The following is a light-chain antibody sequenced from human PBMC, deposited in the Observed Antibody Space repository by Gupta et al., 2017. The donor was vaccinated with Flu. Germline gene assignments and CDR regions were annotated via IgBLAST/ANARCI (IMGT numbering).Light chain of an antibody. Sequence: GQRVTMSCSGSSSNIGSNPVNWYQQVPGTAPKLLIYGNPQRPSGVPDRLSGSKSGTSASLPISGLQSEEEDDDYCAASDDSMNGHYVFGTGTKLTVL. CDR1: SSNIGSNP. V-gene: IGLV1-44*01. J-gene: IGLJ1*01. CDR3: AASDDSMNGHYV. CDR2: GNP.